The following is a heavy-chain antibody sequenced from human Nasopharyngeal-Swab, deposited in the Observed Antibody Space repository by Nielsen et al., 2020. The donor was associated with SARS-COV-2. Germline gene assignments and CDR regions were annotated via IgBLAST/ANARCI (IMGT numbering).Heavy chain of an antibody. Sequence: WIRQPPEKGLEWIGYIYYSGSTYYNPSLKSRVTISVDTSKNQFSLKLSSVTAADTAVYYCARQSWAGYYYDSSGYMDVWGKGTTVTVSS. D-gene: IGHD3-22*01. J-gene: IGHJ6*04. CDR3: ARQSWAGYYYDSSGYMDV. CDR2: IYYSGST. V-gene: IGHV4-31*02.